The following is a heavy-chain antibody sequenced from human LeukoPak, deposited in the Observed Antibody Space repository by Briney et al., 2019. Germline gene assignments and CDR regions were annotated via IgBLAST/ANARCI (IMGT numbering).Heavy chain of an antibody. V-gene: IGHV1-18*01. Sequence: ASVKVSCKASGYTFTSYGISWVRQAPGQGLEWMGWISAYNGNTNYAQKLQGRVTMTTDTSTSTAYMELRSLRSDDTAVYYCARRYCSGGSCYLAYWGQGTLVTVSS. CDR1: GYTFTSYG. D-gene: IGHD2-15*01. CDR3: ARRYCSGGSCYLAY. CDR2: ISAYNGNT. J-gene: IGHJ4*02.